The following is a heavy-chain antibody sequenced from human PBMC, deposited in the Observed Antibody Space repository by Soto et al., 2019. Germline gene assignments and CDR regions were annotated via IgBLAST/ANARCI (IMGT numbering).Heavy chain of an antibody. V-gene: IGHV3-30*03. J-gene: IGHJ4*02. D-gene: IGHD6-13*01. CDR3: ARSPYSSSFHFDY. CDR2: ISYDGSNK. Sequence: GGSLRLSCAASGFTFSSYGMHWVRQAPGKGLEWVAVISYDGSNKYYADSVKGRFTISRDNSKNTLYLQMNSLRAEDTTVYYCARSPYSSSFHFDYWGQGTLVTVSS. CDR1: GFTFSSYG.